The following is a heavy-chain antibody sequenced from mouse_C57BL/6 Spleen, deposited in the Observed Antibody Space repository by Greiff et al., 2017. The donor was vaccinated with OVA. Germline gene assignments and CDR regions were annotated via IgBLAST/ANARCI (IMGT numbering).Heavy chain of an antibody. Sequence: EVQVVESGAELVRPGASVKLSCTASGFNIKDDYMHWVKQRPEQGLEWIGWIDPENGDTEYASKFQGKATITADTSSNTAYLQLSSLTSEDTAVYYCTLYYGSSYLFAYWGQGTLVTVSA. D-gene: IGHD1-1*01. CDR1: GFNIKDDY. J-gene: IGHJ3*01. CDR3: TLYYGSSYLFAY. V-gene: IGHV14-4*01. CDR2: IDPENGDT.